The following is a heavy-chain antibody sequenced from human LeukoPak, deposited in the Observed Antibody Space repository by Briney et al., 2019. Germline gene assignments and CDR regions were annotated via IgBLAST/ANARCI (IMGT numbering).Heavy chain of an antibody. CDR3: AKDPVKYYDSSGYPDY. Sequence: GASVKVSCKVSGYTLTELSMHWVRQAPGKGLEWMGGFDPEDGETIYAQKFQGRVTMTEDTSTDTAYMELSSLRSEDTAVYYCAKDPVKYYDSSGYPDYWGQGTLVTVSS. D-gene: IGHD3-22*01. CDR1: GYTLTELS. J-gene: IGHJ4*02. V-gene: IGHV1-24*01. CDR2: FDPEDGET.